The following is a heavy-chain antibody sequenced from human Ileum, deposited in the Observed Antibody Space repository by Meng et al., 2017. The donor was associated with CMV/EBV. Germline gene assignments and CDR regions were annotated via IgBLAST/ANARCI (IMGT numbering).Heavy chain of an antibody. CDR3: ARDVWGFDY. V-gene: IGHV1-18*01. Sequence: QVQLVQAGAEVEKPGASVKVSCKASGYTFTRYGISWVRQAPGQGLEWMGWISTYNGDTYYAQNLQGRVTMTTDTSTSTAYMELRSLRSDDTAKYYCARDVWGFDYWGQGTLVTVSS. D-gene: IGHD7-27*01. CDR2: ISTYNGDT. J-gene: IGHJ4*02. CDR1: GYTFTRYG.